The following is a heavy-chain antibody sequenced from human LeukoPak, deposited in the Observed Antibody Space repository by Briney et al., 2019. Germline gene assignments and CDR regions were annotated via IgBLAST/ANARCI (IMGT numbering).Heavy chain of an antibody. CDR1: GFTFGDYA. CDR2: IRSKAYGGTT. V-gene: IGHV3-49*05. J-gene: IGHJ6*03. Sequence: KAGGSLRLSCTASGFTFGDYAMSWFRQAPGKGLEWVGFIRSKAYGGTTEYAASVKGRFTISRDDSKSIAYLQMNSLKTEDTAVYYCTRGAMVRGFYYYMDVWGKGTTVTVFS. D-gene: IGHD3-10*01. CDR3: TRGAMVRGFYYYMDV.